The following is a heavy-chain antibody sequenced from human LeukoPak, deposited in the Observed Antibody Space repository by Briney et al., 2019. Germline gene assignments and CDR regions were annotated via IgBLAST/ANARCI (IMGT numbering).Heavy chain of an antibody. J-gene: IGHJ4*02. CDR1: GFTLSPYW. V-gene: IGHV3-7*01. CDR2: IDGDGSDK. CDR3: ATGGSGSSKYWVF. Sequence: GGSLTPSCAAGFTLSPYWMTWVRQAPGRGLEWVANIDGDGSDKYYGDSVKGRFSISRDNAENSLFLQMNNLGVEDSAVYYCATGGSGSSKYWVFWGQGTLVTVSS. D-gene: IGHD2-8*02.